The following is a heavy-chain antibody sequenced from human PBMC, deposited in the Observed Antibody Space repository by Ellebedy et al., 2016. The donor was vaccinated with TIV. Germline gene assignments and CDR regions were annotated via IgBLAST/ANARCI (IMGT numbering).Heavy chain of an antibody. CDR2: ITSETNYT. J-gene: IGHJ4*02. CDR3: AKQIRGGVRVDH. Sequence: GESLKISXAASGFKINEFYMSWIRLAPGKGPELVSYITSETNYTNYADSVKGRFSVSRDTAKNSLSLQMTNLRPEDTAIYYCAKQIRGGVRVDHWGQGVAVTVSS. CDR1: GFKINEFY. V-gene: IGHV3-11*03. D-gene: IGHD3-16*01.